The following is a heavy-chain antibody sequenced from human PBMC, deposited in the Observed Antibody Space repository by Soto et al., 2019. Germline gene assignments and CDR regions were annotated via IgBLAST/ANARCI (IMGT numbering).Heavy chain of an antibody. CDR3: ASSLLTPFDY. Sequence: GGPLRLSCAASGFTFSSYWMNWVSQAPGKGRVWGSRINSDGSSTFYADSVKGRFTISRDNAKNTLYLQMNSLRAEDTAVYYCASSLLTPFDYWGQGTLVTVSS. J-gene: IGHJ4*02. CDR1: GFTFSSYW. V-gene: IGHV3-74*01. CDR2: INSDGSST. D-gene: IGHD7-27*01.